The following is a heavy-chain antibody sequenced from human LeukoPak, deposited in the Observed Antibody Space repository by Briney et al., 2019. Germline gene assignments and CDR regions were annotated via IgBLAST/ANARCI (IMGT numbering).Heavy chain of an antibody. V-gene: IGHV3-48*03. CDR2: ISSSGSTI. CDR3: ARVRGYSYGWIFDY. J-gene: IGHJ4*02. CDR1: GFTFSSYE. Sequence: PGGSLRLSCAASGFTFSSYEMNWVRQAPGKGLEWVSYISSSGSTIYYADSVKGRFTISRDNAKNSLYLQMNSLRAEDTALYYCARVRGYSYGWIFDYWGQGTLVTVSS. D-gene: IGHD5-18*01.